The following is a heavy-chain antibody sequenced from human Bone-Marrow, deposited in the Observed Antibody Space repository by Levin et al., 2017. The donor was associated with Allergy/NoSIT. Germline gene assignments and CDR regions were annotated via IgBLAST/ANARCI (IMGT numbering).Heavy chain of an antibody. V-gene: IGHV1-2*02. CDR3: ARVGLRTGNSSGYYLSY. J-gene: IGHJ4*02. CDR1: GYILTGYY. D-gene: IGHD3-22*01. Sequence: ASVKVSCKASGYILTGYYIHWVRQAPGQGLEWMGWINPNGGVTDYARSFQDRVTMTSDTSISTVYMELTRLTSDDTAVYYCARVGLRTGNSSGYYLSYWGQGTLVTVSS. CDR2: INPNGGVT.